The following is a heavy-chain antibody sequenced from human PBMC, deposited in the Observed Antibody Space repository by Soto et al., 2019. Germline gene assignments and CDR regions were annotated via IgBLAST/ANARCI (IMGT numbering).Heavy chain of an antibody. Sequence: QVQLVQSGAEVKKPGASVKVACKASGYNFTSYAMHWGRQAPGQRLGWIGGINAGNGNTKYSQTFQGRVTITRDTSASTAYMELSSPRSEDTAVYYCARGPGGPDGPGDYWGQGTLVTVSS. V-gene: IGHV1-3*01. CDR2: INAGNGNT. D-gene: IGHD2-15*01. J-gene: IGHJ4*02. CDR3: ARGPGGPDGPGDY. CDR1: GYNFTSYA.